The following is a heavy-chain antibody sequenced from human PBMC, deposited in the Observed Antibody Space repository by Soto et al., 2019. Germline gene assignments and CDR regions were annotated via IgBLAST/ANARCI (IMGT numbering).Heavy chain of an antibody. V-gene: IGHV4-34*01. J-gene: IGHJ5*02. CDR3: ARGRAGEVVVVAHLTRSRTNWFLP. CDR2: INHSGST. D-gene: IGHD2-15*01. CDR1: GGSFSGYY. Sequence: SETLSLTCAVYGGSFSGYYWSWIRQPPGKGLEWIGEINHSGSTNYNPSLKSRVTISVDTSKNQFSLKLSSVTAADTAVYYCARGRAGEVVVVAHLTRSRTNWFLPWGQGTLVTVSS.